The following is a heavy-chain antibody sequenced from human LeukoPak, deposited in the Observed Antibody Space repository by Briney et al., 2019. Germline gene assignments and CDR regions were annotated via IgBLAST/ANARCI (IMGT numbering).Heavy chain of an antibody. CDR1: GFTFSTYW. V-gene: IGHV3-7*01. CDR2: IKQDGSEK. Sequence: GGSLRLSCAASGFTFSTYWMTWVRQAPGKGLEWVANIKQDGSEKYYVDSVKGRFTISRDNAKNSLYLQMNSLTAEDTAVYYCARGMTTVTTCFDYWGQGTLVTVSS. CDR3: ARGMTTVTTCFDY. D-gene: IGHD4-17*01. J-gene: IGHJ4*02.